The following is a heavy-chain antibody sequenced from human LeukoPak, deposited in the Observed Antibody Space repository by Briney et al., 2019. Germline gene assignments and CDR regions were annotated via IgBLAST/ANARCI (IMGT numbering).Heavy chain of an antibody. CDR3: ARVGSSSWYGGFDP. Sequence: GGSLRLSCAASGSTFDDYGMSWVRQAPGKGLEWVSGINWNGGSTGYADSVKGRFTISRDNAKNSLYLQMNSLRAEDTALYYCARVGSSSWYGGFDPWGQGTLVTVSS. D-gene: IGHD6-13*01. V-gene: IGHV3-20*04. CDR1: GSTFDDYG. J-gene: IGHJ5*02. CDR2: INWNGGST.